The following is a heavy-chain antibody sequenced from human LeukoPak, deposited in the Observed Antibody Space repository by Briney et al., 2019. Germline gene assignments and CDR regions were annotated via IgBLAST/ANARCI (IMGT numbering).Heavy chain of an antibody. CDR2: INTNTGNP. Sequence: ASVKVSCKASGGTFSSYAISWVRQAPGQGLEWMGWINTNTGNPTYAQGFTGRFVFSLDTSVSTAYLQISSLKAEDTAVYYCARVIREQWLGKYYFDYWGQGTLVTVSS. V-gene: IGHV7-4-1*02. CDR1: GGTFSSYA. D-gene: IGHD6-19*01. J-gene: IGHJ4*02. CDR3: ARVIREQWLGKYYFDY.